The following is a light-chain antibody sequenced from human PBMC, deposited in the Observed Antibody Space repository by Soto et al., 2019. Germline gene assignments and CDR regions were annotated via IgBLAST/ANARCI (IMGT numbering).Light chain of an antibody. V-gene: IGLV2-14*01. CDR1: SNDVGGYNY. CDR3: NSYTTVSTLV. CDR2: EVS. Sequence: QSGLTQPASVSGSPGQSITISCTGTSNDVGGYNYVSWYQQHPGKVPKLVIYEVSNRPSGVSNRFSGSKSGNTASLTISGLQAEDEADYYCNSYTTVSTLVFGGGTKLTVL. J-gene: IGLJ2*01.